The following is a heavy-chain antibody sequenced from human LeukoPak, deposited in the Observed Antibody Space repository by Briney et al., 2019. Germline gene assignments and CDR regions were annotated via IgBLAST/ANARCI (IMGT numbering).Heavy chain of an antibody. CDR3: ARDKGLTGYYTAIDY. Sequence: GGSLRLSCAASGFTFSSYAIHWVRQAPGKGLEWVALISSDGSNTYYADSVKGRFTISRDTPKNTLYLQMNSLRAEDTAVYYCARDKGLTGYYTAIDYWGQGTLVTVSS. V-gene: IGHV3-30-3*01. J-gene: IGHJ4*02. CDR2: ISSDGSNT. D-gene: IGHD3-9*01. CDR1: GFTFSSYA.